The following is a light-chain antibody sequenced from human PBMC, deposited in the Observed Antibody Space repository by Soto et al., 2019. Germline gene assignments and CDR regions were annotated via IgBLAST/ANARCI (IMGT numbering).Light chain of an antibody. J-gene: IGKJ3*01. CDR1: QSVSSY. CDR3: QQRNNWRFT. CDR2: DAS. Sequence: EIVLTQSPATLSLSPGERATLSCRASQSVSSYLAWYQQKPGQAPRLLIYDASTRATGIPARLSGSGSGTDFTLTISSLEPEDFALYYCQQRNNWRFTFGPGTKVDIK. V-gene: IGKV3-11*01.